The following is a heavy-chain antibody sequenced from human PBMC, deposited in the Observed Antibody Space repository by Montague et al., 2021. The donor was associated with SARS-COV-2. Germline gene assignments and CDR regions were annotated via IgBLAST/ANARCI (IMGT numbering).Heavy chain of an antibody. CDR2: ISAHTGTT. V-gene: IGHV1-18*01. Sequence: SVKVSCKASGYTSSNYGISWMRQGPGQRPEWMGWISAHTGTTAYAQRLQGRITLTADRSTNTAYMELRGLTSDDTALYYCARVQTGNFDFWGQGTLVTVSS. CDR1: GYTSSNYG. D-gene: IGHD1-1*01. CDR3: ARVQTGNFDF. J-gene: IGHJ4*02.